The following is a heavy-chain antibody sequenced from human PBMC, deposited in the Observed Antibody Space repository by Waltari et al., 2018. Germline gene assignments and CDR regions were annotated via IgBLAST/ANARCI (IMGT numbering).Heavy chain of an antibody. D-gene: IGHD6-6*01. CDR2: INHSGST. Sequence: QVHLQPWGAGLLKRSETLSLTCAVYGGSFSGYYWSWIRQPPGKGLEWIGEINHSGSTNYNPSLKSRVTISVDTSKNQFSLKLSSVTAADTAVYYCARGSRIAARPLGYWGQGTLVTVSS. CDR3: ARGSRIAARPLGY. J-gene: IGHJ4*02. CDR1: GGSFSGYY. V-gene: IGHV4-34*01.